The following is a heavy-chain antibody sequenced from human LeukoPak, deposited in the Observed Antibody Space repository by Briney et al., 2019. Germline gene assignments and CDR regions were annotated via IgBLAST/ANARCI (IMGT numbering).Heavy chain of an antibody. J-gene: IGHJ4*02. V-gene: IGHV3-30-3*01. CDR3: ARDLAMNSLYDFWSGPFDY. CDR2: ISYDGSNK. CDR1: GLTFSSYA. Sequence: GGSLRLSCAASGLTFSSYAMHWVRQAPGKGLEWVAVISYDGSNKYYADSVKGRFTISRDNSKNTLYLQMNSLRAEDTAVYYCARDLAMNSLYDFWSGPFDYWGQGTLVTVSS. D-gene: IGHD3-3*01.